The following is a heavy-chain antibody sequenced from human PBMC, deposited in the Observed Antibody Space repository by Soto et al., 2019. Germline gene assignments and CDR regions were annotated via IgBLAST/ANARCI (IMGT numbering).Heavy chain of an antibody. J-gene: IGHJ6*02. Sequence: QVQLVQSGAEVKKPGASVKVSCKASGYTFTSYAMHWVRQAPGQRLEWMGWINAGNGNTKYSQKFQGRVTINRDTSASTAYMELSSLRYEDTAVYYCARVGDPYGMDVWGQGTTVTVSS. CDR2: INAGNGNT. V-gene: IGHV1-3*01. CDR1: GYTFTSYA. D-gene: IGHD3-16*01. CDR3: ARVGDPYGMDV.